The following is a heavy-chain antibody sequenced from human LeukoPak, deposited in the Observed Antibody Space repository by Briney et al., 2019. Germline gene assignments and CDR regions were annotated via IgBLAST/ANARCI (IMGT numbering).Heavy chain of an antibody. CDR3: AKGGSNPGRHNSAWGSMDV. J-gene: IGHJ6*02. D-gene: IGHD3-16*01. CDR1: EKTLSELS. CDR2: FDTENGEP. V-gene: IGHV1-24*01. Sequence: EASVKVSCKVSEKTLSELSMHWVRQAPGKGLEWMGGFDTENGEPIYAQKFQGRVTLTEARSTDTTYMEMSSLRSEDTAAYYCAKGGSNPGRHNSAWGSMDVWGQGTTVTVSS.